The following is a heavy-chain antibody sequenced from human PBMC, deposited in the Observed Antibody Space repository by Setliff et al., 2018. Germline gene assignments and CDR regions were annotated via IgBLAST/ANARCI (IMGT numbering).Heavy chain of an antibody. V-gene: IGHV1-3*01. Sequence: ASVKVSCKASGYTFTPYSMHWVRQAPGQRLEWLGWINSGNGNTRYSQKFQGRVTITRDTSASTAYMELSRLRSDDTAVYYCARERALLRYFDWSSYYYYYGMDVWGQGTTVTVSS. CDR3: ARERALLRYFDWSSYYYYYGMDV. J-gene: IGHJ6*02. CDR1: GYTFTPYS. CDR2: INSGNGNT. D-gene: IGHD3-9*01.